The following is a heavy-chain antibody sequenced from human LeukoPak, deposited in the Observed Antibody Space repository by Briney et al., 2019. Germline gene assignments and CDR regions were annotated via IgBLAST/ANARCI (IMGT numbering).Heavy chain of an antibody. D-gene: IGHD3-9*01. V-gene: IGHV3-21*01. CDR3: ARDPLRYLGVGHYDY. Sequence: GGSLRLSCAASGFTYSNSAMNWVRQVPGKGLEWVSSIDYDSSHIYYAASVRGRFTISRDNARNSVYLQMNSLRVEDTAVYYCARDPLRYLGVGHYDYWGQGTLVAVSS. J-gene: IGHJ4*02. CDR1: GFTYSNSA. CDR2: IDYDSSHI.